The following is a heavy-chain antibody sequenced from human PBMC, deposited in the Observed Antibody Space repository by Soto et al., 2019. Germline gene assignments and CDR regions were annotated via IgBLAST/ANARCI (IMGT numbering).Heavy chain of an antibody. D-gene: IGHD3-10*01. J-gene: IGHJ4*02. CDR2: ISAGGGSS. Sequence: PGGSLRLSCAASGFTFSSYAMGWVRQAPGKGLECISCISAGGGSSYYADSVKGRFTISRDSSKNTLYLQMNSLRAEDTAIYYCAKSYYSASGNSDYWGQGALVTVSS. CDR3: AKSYYSASGNSDY. CDR1: GFTFSSYA. V-gene: IGHV3-23*01.